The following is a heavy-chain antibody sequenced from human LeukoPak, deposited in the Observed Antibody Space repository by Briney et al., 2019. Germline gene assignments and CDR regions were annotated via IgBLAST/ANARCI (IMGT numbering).Heavy chain of an antibody. J-gene: IGHJ5*02. CDR3: ARDLQTIFGVGKSGWFDP. D-gene: IGHD3-3*01. CDR2: IHYSGFS. CDR1: GGSISSYY. Sequence: TSETLSLTCTVSGGSISSYYWSWIRQPPGKGLEWIGYIHYSGFSNYNPSPKSRVTISVDTSKNQFSLKLSFATAADTAVYYCARDLQTIFGVGKSGWFDPWGQGTLVTVSS. V-gene: IGHV4-59*12.